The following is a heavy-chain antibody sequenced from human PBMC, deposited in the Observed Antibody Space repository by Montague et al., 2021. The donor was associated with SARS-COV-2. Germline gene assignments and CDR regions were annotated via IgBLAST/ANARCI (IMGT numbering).Heavy chain of an antibody. CDR1: GFTFSSHA. V-gene: IGHV3-30*04. CDR3: ARGGGYRDAFDI. Sequence: SLRLSCAASGFTFSSHAMQWVRQAPGKGLEWVAVISYDGFNKYYXDSXKGRFTISRDNSKNTLSLQMNSLRTEDTAVYYCARGGGYRDAFDIWGQGTMVTVSS. CDR2: ISYDGFNK. J-gene: IGHJ3*02. D-gene: IGHD5-18*01.